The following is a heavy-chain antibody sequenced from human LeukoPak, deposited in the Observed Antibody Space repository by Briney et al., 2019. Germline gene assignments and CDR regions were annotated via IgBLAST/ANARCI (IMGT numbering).Heavy chain of an antibody. J-gene: IGHJ4*02. V-gene: IGHV3-11*04. D-gene: IGHD6-13*01. CDR2: ISSSGSTI. CDR3: ARGHAPYSSSWYYFDY. Sequence: GGSLRLSCAASGFTFSDYYMSWIRQAPGKGLEWVTYISSSGSTIYYADSVKGRLTISRDNAKNSLYLQMNSLRAEDTAVYYCARGHAPYSSSWYYFDYWGQGTLVTVSS. CDR1: GFTFSDYY.